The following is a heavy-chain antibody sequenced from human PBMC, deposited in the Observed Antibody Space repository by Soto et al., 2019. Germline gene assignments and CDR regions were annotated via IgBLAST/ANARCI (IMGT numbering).Heavy chain of an antibody. J-gene: IGHJ4*02. CDR2: IYYSGST. V-gene: IGHV4-59*01. Sequence: PSETLSLTCTVSGGSISSYYWSWIRRPPGKGLEWIGYIYYSGSTNYNPSLKSRVTISVDTSKNQFSLKLSSVTAADTAVYYCARARSSGWYVFGYWGQGTLVTVSS. CDR1: GGSISSYY. D-gene: IGHD6-19*01. CDR3: ARARSSGWYVFGY.